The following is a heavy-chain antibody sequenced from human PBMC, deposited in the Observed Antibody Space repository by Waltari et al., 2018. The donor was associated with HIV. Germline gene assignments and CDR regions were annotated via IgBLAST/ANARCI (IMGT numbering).Heavy chain of an antibody. J-gene: IGHJ4*02. Sequence: QVKLVESGGGVVQPGKSVRLSCGASGFTFSNYGMHWVRQAPGKGLEWVAIIWYDGRNKFYADSVKGRFTISRDNSRNTVYLQMDSVRVDDTAVYYCASGYGGRNFDFWGPGTPVSVSS. D-gene: IGHD5-18*01. CDR2: IWYDGRNK. CDR3: ASGYGGRNFDF. V-gene: IGHV3-33*01. CDR1: GFTFSNYG.